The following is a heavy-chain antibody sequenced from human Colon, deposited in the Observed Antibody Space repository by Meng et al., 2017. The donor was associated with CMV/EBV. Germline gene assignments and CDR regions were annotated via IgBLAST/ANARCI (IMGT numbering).Heavy chain of an antibody. J-gene: IGHJ4*02. CDR1: GITLSNYK. CDR2: ISYDGTKT. Sequence: GGSLRLSCEASGITLSNYKMHWVRQAPGKGLEWVAVISYDGTKTYHGDSVKGRFTISRDNSKNSLYLQMDNLRTEDTGVYYCVRAGYGGFIKDAFDIWGQGALVTVSS. V-gene: IGHV3-30*03. CDR3: VRAGYGGFIKDAFDI. D-gene: IGHD1-26*01.